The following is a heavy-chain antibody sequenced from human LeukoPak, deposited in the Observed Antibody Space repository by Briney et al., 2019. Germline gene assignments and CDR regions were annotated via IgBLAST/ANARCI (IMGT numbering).Heavy chain of an antibody. CDR1: GYSFTSYW. CDR3: ARAPPSGSYYSSFDY. V-gene: IGHV5-51*01. J-gene: IGHJ4*02. Sequence: GESLKISCKGSGYSFTSYWIGWVRQMPGKGLEWMGIIYPGDSDTRYSPSFQGQVTISADKSISTAYLQWSSLKASDTAMYYCARAPPSGSYYSSFDYWGQGTLVTVSS. D-gene: IGHD1-26*01. CDR2: IYPGDSDT.